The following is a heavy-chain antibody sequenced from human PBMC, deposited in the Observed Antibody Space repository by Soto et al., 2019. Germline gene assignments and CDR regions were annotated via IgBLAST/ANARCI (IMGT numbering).Heavy chain of an antibody. CDR3: ARGEQHLYYYYYGMDG. D-gene: IGHD6-13*01. CDR1: GYTFTSYG. J-gene: IGHJ6*02. Sequence: GASVKVSCKASGYTFTSYGISWVRQAPGQGLEWMGWISAYNGNTNYAQKLQGRVTMTTDTSTSTAYMELRSLRSDDTAVYYCARGEQHLYYYYYGMDGWGQGTTVTVAS. V-gene: IGHV1-18*01. CDR2: ISAYNGNT.